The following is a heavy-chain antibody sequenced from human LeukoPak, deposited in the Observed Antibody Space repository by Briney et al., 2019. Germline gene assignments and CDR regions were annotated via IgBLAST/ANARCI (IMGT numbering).Heavy chain of an antibody. J-gene: IGHJ4*02. Sequence: GGSLRLSCAASGFTFGSYSMNWVRQAPGKVLEWVSSISSSSSYIYYADPVKGRFTISRDNAKNSLYLQMNSLRAEDTAVYCCARDAVAAAGTWGQGTLVTVSS. CDR1: GFTFGSYS. CDR3: ARDAVAAAGT. V-gene: IGHV3-21*01. CDR2: ISSSSSYI. D-gene: IGHD6-13*01.